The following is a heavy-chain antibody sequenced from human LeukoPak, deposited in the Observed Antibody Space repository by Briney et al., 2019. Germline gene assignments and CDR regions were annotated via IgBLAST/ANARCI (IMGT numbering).Heavy chain of an antibody. D-gene: IGHD1-1*01. CDR3: AKKRNGISYFDS. J-gene: IGHJ4*02. V-gene: IGHV4-28*01. CDR2: VHDSGET. CDR1: GHSISSADW. Sequence: PSETLSLTCVVSGHSISSADWWGWIRQSPGKGLEWIGYVHDSGETHYNPSLESRVTMSVDKSKNQFSLKLTSVTDVDTAVYHCAKKRNGISYFDSWGQGTLVTVSS.